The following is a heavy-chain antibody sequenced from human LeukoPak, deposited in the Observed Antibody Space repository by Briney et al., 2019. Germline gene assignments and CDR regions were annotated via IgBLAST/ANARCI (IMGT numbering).Heavy chain of an antibody. J-gene: IGHJ4*02. V-gene: IGHV3-30-3*01. CDR2: ISYDGSNK. CDR3: ARASGSYWAGIGY. D-gene: IGHD1-26*01. Sequence: GGSLRLSCAASGLTLSSYAMHWVRQAPGKGLEWVTVISYDGSNKYYADSVKGRFTISRDNSKNTLYLQMNSLRAEDTGVYYCARASGSYWAGIGYWGQGTLVTVSS. CDR1: GLTLSSYA.